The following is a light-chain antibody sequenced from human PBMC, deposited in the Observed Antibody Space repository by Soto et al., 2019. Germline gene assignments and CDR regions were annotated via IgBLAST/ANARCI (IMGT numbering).Light chain of an antibody. J-gene: IGLJ2*01. CDR1: SSDVGGYNY. V-gene: IGLV2-14*01. Sequence: QPLLTQPASVSGTPGQTITISCTGTSSDVGGYNYVSWYQQHPGKVPKLMIYEVSNRPSGVSNRFPGSKSDSTASPTISGLQAEDEADYYCSSYTSSSSLLFGGGSQLTVL. CDR2: EVS. CDR3: SSYTSSSSLL.